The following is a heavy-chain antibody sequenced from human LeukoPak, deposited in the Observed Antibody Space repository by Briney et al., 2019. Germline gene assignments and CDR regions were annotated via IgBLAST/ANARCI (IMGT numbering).Heavy chain of an antibody. CDR2: IKQDGSEK. Sequence: GGSLRLSCAASGFTFNSYWMSWVRQAPGKGLEWVANIKQDGSEKYYVDSVKGRFTISRDNAKNSLYLQMNSLRVEDTAVYYCARVSTGILTGPTHFDYWGQGTLVTVSS. CDR3: ARVSTGILTGPTHFDY. CDR1: GFTFNSYW. J-gene: IGHJ4*02. D-gene: IGHD3-9*01. V-gene: IGHV3-7*03.